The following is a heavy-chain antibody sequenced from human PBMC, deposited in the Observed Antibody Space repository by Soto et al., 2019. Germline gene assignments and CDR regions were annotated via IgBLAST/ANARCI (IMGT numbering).Heavy chain of an antibody. Sequence: PGGSLRLSCAGSGFTFSKYAMTWVRQAPGKGLEWVSTTRSNGEYTYYADSVKGRFTVSRDNSKNALFLEMSSLRAEDTAGYYCATESRSVEGSASRGYGMDVWGQGTTVTFSS. CDR2: TRSNGEYT. D-gene: IGHD3-3*01. V-gene: IGHV3-23*01. CDR3: ATESRSVEGSASRGYGMDV. J-gene: IGHJ6*02. CDR1: GFTFSKYA.